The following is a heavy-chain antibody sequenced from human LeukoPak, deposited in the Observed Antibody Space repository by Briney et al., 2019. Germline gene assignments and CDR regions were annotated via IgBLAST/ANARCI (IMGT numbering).Heavy chain of an antibody. CDR1: GFTVSSNY. V-gene: IGHV3-66*01. D-gene: IGHD1-14*01. CDR3: AKSLSSSGIIKAGLEY. CDR2: IYSAGST. J-gene: IGHJ4*02. Sequence: GGSLRLSCAASGFTVSSNYMSWVRQAPGKGLEWVSVIYSAGSTFYADSVRGRFTISRDNSKNTLYLQMNSLRAEDTAAYHCAKSLSSSGIIKAGLEYWGQGMLVTVSS.